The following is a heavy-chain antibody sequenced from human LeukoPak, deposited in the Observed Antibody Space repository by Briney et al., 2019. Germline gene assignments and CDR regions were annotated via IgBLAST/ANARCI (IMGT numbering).Heavy chain of an antibody. CDR3: VRGVAGSQGHNWFDP. CDR1: GGTFRSYA. J-gene: IGHJ5*02. V-gene: IGHV1-69*10. D-gene: IGHD3-10*01. Sequence: EASVRVSCKASGGTFRSYALTWVRRAPGQGLEWMGGIIPTRGITNYSHHFQGRVTITADRSATTGYMELRSLRSEDTAVYYCVRGVAGSQGHNWFDPWGPGTLVTVSS. CDR2: IIPTRGIT.